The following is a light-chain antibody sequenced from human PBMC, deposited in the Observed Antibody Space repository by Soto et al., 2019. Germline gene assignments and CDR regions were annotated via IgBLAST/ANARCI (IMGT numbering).Light chain of an antibody. CDR1: QGISQY. J-gene: IGKJ4*01. CDR2: TAS. CDR3: QQVNSYPLT. V-gene: IGKV1-9*01. Sequence: DIQLTQSPSFLSASVGDRVASTCRASQGISQYVVWYQQKPGSAPKLLIYTASILQNGVPSRFSGTGSATEFTLTISSLQPEDFATYYCQQVNSYPLTFGGGTKLEIK.